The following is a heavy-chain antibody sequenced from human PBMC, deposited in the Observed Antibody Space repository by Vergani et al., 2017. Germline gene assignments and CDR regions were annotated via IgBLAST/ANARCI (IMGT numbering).Heavy chain of an antibody. Sequence: QVQLVESGGGLVKHGGSLRLSCAASGFTFSDYYMSWLRQAPGKGLEWVYYISSSCSTIYYADSVKGRFTISRDNAKHSLYLQMNSLRAEDTAVYYCARDRDTAMAHYFDYWGQGTLVTVSS. CDR1: GFTFSDYY. J-gene: IGHJ4*02. V-gene: IGHV3-11*01. D-gene: IGHD5-18*01. CDR3: ARDRDTAMAHYFDY. CDR2: ISSSCSTI.